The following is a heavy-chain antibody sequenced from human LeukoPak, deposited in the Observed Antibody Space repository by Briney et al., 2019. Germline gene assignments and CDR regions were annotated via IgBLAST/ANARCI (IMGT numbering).Heavy chain of an antibody. CDR1: GFTVSSNY. J-gene: IGHJ4*02. CDR3: ARDFYSSSN. V-gene: IGHV3-66*01. Sequence: GGSLTLSCAASGFTVSSNYMSWVRQAPGKGLEWVSVIYSGGSTYYPDSVKGRFTITRDNSKDTLYLQINSVRAEDTAVYYCARDFYSSSNWGQGTLVSVSS. D-gene: IGHD6-6*01. CDR2: IYSGGST.